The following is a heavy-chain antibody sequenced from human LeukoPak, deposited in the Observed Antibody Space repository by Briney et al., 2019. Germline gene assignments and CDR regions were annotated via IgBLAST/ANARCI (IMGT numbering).Heavy chain of an antibody. D-gene: IGHD6-19*01. V-gene: IGHV1-46*01. J-gene: IGHJ6*03. Sequence: ASVKVSCKTSGFTFTNYNMHWVRQAPGQGLEWMGIINPSGDSTNYAQNFQARVTMTRDTSISTAYMELSRLRSDDTAVYYCARARYSSGWLNYYYYYMDVWGKGTTVTISS. CDR3: ARARYSSGWLNYYYYYMDV. CDR1: GFTFTNYN. CDR2: INPSGDST.